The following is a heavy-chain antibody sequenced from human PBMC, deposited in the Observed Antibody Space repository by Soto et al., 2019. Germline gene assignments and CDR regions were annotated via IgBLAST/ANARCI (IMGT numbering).Heavy chain of an antibody. CDR1: YFTFSSYW. J-gene: IGHJ6*02. CDR3: ARAPTGTYYYYGMDV. CDR2: IKTDGSIT. D-gene: IGHD7-27*01. V-gene: IGHV3-74*01. Sequence: GGSLRLSCASSYFTFSSYWMHWVRQAPGKGLVWVSRIKTDGSITNYADSVKGRFTISRDNAKNTLFLQMNSLRTEDTAVYYCARAPTGTYYYYGMDVWGQGTTVTVSS.